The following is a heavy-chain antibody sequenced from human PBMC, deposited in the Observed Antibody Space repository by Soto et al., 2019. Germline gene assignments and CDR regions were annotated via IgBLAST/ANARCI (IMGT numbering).Heavy chain of an antibody. Sequence: GGSLRLSCAASGFTFSSYSMNWVRQAPGKGLEWVSSISSSSSYIYYADSVKGRFTISRDNAKNSLYLQMNSLRAEDTAVYYCARELSSADSSGYFPLDYWGQGTLVTVSS. J-gene: IGHJ4*02. D-gene: IGHD3-22*01. CDR2: ISSSSSYI. V-gene: IGHV3-21*01. CDR1: GFTFSSYS. CDR3: ARELSSADSSGYFPLDY.